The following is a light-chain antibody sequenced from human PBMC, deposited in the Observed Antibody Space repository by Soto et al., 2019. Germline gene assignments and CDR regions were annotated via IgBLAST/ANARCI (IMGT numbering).Light chain of an antibody. CDR3: QQYGDSLSIT. J-gene: IGKJ5*01. CDR2: KAS. CDR1: QSISSW. Sequence: DIQMAQSPSTLSASLAYRFTITCRASQSISSWLAWYQQKPGKAPKLLIYKASSLESGVPSRFSGSGSGTDFSLTITRLEPEDFAVYYCQQYGDSLSITFGQGTRLENK. V-gene: IGKV1-5*03.